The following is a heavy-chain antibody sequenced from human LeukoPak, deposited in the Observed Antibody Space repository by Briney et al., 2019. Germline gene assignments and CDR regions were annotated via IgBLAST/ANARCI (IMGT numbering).Heavy chain of an antibody. CDR3: ARDICGGDCYGAAGFDY. J-gene: IGHJ4*02. V-gene: IGHV3-30-3*01. CDR2: ISYDGSNK. CDR1: GFTFSSYA. D-gene: IGHD2-21*02. Sequence: PGRSLRLSCAASGFTFSSYAMHWVRQAPGKGLEWVAVISYDGSNKYHADSVKGRFTISRDNSKNTLYLQMNSLRAEDTAVYYCARDICGGDCYGAAGFDYWGQGTLVTVSS.